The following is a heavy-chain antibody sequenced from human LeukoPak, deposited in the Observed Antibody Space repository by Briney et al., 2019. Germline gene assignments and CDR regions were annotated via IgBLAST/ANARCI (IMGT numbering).Heavy chain of an antibody. CDR2: ISGSGGST. D-gene: IGHD2-21*02. V-gene: IGHV3-23*01. Sequence: GGSLRLSCAASGFTFSSYAMSWVRQAPGKGLEWVSAISGSGGSTYYAGSVKGRFTISRDNSKNTLYLQMNSLRAEDTAVYYCAKLGGDRDYFDYWGQGTLVTVSS. J-gene: IGHJ4*02. CDR3: AKLGGDRDYFDY. CDR1: GFTFSSYA.